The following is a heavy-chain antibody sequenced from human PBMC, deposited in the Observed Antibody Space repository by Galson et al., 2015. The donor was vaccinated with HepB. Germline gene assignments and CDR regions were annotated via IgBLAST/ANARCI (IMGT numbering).Heavy chain of an antibody. V-gene: IGHV3-30*18. CDR3: AKDGEETTLNWYYFYMDV. Sequence: SLRLSCAASGFTFNRFAIHWVRQAPGKGLEWVALISYDGTNKYYGGSVKGRFTISRDNSKNTLILEMNSLRTEDTAVYYCAKDGEETTLNWYYFYMDVWGSGTTVTVSS. CDR2: ISYDGTNK. D-gene: IGHD4-17*01. J-gene: IGHJ6*03. CDR1: GFTFNRFA.